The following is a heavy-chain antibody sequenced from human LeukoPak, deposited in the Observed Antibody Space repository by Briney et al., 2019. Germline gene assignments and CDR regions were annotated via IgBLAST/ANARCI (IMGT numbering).Heavy chain of an antibody. V-gene: IGHV1-69*04. CDR1: GGTFSSYA. D-gene: IGHD6-19*01. CDR2: IIPILGIA. CDR3: ARGDSSGWLNVLDYFDY. Sequence: SVKVSCKASGGTFSSYAISWVRQAPGQGLEWMGRIIPILGIANYAQKFQGRVTITADKSTSTAYMELSSLRSEDTAVYYCARGDSSGWLNVLDYFDYWGQGTLVTVSS. J-gene: IGHJ4*02.